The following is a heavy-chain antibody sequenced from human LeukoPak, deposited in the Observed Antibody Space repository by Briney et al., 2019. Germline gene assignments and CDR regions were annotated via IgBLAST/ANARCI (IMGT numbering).Heavy chain of an antibody. Sequence: GGSLRLSCAASGFTFSSYWMNWARQAPGKGLVWVSRIASDGSSTTYADSVKGRFSISRDNAKNTLYLQMNSLRIEDTAVYYCARGRPHGNDYWGQGTLVTVSS. D-gene: IGHD4-23*01. J-gene: IGHJ4*02. V-gene: IGHV3-74*01. CDR3: ARGRPHGNDY. CDR1: GFTFSSYW. CDR2: IASDGSST.